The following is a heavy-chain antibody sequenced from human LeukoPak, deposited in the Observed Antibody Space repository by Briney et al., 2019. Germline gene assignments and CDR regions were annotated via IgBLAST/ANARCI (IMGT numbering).Heavy chain of an antibody. CDR3: ARDSTISTSWPRINWFDP. J-gene: IGHJ5*02. CDR1: GGSISSYY. V-gene: IGHV3-48*01. CDR2: ISSSSSTI. Sequence: PSETLSLTCTVSGGSISSYYWSWIRQPAGKGLEWVSYISSSSSTIYYADSVKGRFTISRDNAKNSLYLQMNSLRAEDTAVYYCARDSTISTSWPRINWFDPWGQGTLVTVSS. D-gene: IGHD2-2*01.